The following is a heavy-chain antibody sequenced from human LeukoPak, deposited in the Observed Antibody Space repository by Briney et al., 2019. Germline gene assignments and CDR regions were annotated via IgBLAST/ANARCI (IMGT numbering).Heavy chain of an antibody. CDR3: ATGAIVFDY. CDR1: GSTLSQLS. CDR2: VGHEDGTT. J-gene: IGHJ4*02. Sequence: ASVRVSCKVSGSTLSQLSIDWVRQAPGKGPEWMGSVGHEDGTTIHAQKFQGRFNMTVDTATGTAYMEMISLMSEDTATYYCATGAIVFDYWGQGTLVTVSS. D-gene: IGHD3-22*01. V-gene: IGHV1-24*01.